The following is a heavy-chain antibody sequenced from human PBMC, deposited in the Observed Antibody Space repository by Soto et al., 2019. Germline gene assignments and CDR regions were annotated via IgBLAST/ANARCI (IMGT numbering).Heavy chain of an antibody. D-gene: IGHD6-13*01. J-gene: IGHJ4*02. V-gene: IGHV4-59*12. CDR1: GGPLTTYF. CDR2: VSYFGTT. Sequence: PSETLSLTCTVSGGPLTTYFWSWIRQPPGKGLEWIGYVSYFGTTNYNPSLQSRLTISLDTSKTHFSLNLSSVTAADTAVYYCARIAAAGTNFDYWGQGTLVTVSS. CDR3: ARIAAAGTNFDY.